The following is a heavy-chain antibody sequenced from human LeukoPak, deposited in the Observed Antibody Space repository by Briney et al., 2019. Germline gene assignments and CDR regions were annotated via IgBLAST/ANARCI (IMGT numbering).Heavy chain of an antibody. CDR2: INHSGST. CDR3: ASGSLLGGNYYGMDV. J-gene: IGHJ6*02. Sequence: SETLSLTCAVHGESFRGYYWSWIRPPPGKGLEWIGEINHSGSTNYNPSLKSRVTISVDTSKNQFSLKLSSVTAADTAVYYCASGSLLGGNYYGMDVWGQGTTVTVSS. CDR1: GESFRGYY. V-gene: IGHV4-34*01.